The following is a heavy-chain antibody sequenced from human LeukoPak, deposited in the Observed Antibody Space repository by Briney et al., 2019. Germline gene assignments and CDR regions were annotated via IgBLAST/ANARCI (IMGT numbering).Heavy chain of an antibody. Sequence: PGGSLRLSCAASGFTFDDYGMSWVRQAPGKGLEWVSGINWNGGSTGYADSVKGRFTISRDNAKNSLYLQRNSLRAEDTALYYCARVMGGSTGFDYWGQGTLVTVSS. CDR3: ARVMGGSTGFDY. CDR2: INWNGGST. D-gene: IGHD3-16*01. J-gene: IGHJ4*02. V-gene: IGHV3-20*04. CDR1: GFTFDDYG.